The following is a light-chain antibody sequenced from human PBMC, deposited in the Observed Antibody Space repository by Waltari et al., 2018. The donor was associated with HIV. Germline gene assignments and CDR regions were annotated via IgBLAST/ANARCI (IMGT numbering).Light chain of an antibody. V-gene: IGLV2-8*01. CDR1: SSDVGGSNY. Sequence: QSALTQPPSASGSPGQSVTISCTGTSSDVGGSNYVSWSQQHPGKAPKLMIYEVSKRPSGVPVRFSGSKSGNTASLTVSGLQAEDEADYYCSSYAGSNNLVFGGGTKLTVL. CDR2: EVS. CDR3: SSYAGSNNLV. J-gene: IGLJ3*02.